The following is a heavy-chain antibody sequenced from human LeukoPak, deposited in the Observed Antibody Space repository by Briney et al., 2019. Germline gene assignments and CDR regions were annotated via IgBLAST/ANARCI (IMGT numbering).Heavy chain of an antibody. D-gene: IGHD6-19*01. CDR1: GFTFNNYW. V-gene: IGHV3-7*03. Sequence: PGGSLRLSCAASGFTFNNYWMSWVRQAPGKGLEWVANIKQDGSEKYYVDFVKGRFTISRDNSKNTLYLQMNSLRAEDTAVYYCAKETPHSSGWPQDYWGQGTLVTVSS. CDR2: IKQDGSEK. CDR3: AKETPHSSGWPQDY. J-gene: IGHJ4*02.